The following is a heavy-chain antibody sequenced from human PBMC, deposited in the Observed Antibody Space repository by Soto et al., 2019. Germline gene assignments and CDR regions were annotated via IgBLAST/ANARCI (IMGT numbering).Heavy chain of an antibody. CDR3: ASSSLYGMDV. Sequence: SETLSLTCSVSGGSISSGYYYWSWIRQPPGKGLEWIGNIYYIGNTYYNPSLKSRLIISIDTYKNQFSLKVGSVTAADTAVYYCASSSLYGMDVLGQGTKVTGSS. CDR2: IYYIGNT. V-gene: IGHV4-30-4*01. J-gene: IGHJ6*02. CDR1: GGSISSGYYY.